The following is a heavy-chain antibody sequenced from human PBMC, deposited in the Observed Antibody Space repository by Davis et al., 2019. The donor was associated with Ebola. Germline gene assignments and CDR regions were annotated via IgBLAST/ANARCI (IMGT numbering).Heavy chain of an antibody. V-gene: IGHV3-21*01. Sequence: PGGSLRLSCAASGFTISSHSMNWVRQAPGKGLECVSSIGSTTNFIYYADSVKGRFTISRDNAKNSLYLQMNSLRAEDTAVYYCARDGSNSYLDYWGQGNLVTVSS. J-gene: IGHJ4*02. D-gene: IGHD6-6*01. CDR2: IGSTTNFI. CDR1: GFTISSHS. CDR3: ARDGSNSYLDY.